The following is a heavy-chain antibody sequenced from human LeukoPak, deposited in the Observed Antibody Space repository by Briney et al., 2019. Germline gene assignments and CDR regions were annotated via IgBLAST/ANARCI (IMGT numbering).Heavy chain of an antibody. CDR3: ARGPTLYYYDSSGTFDY. Sequence: TSETLSLTCAVYGGSFSGYYWSWIRQPPGRGLEWIGEINHSGSTNYNPSLKSRVTISVDTSRNQFSLKLSSVTAADTAVYYCARGPTLYYYDSSGTFDYWGQGTLVTVSS. V-gene: IGHV4-34*01. D-gene: IGHD3-22*01. CDR1: GGSFSGYY. CDR2: INHSGST. J-gene: IGHJ4*02.